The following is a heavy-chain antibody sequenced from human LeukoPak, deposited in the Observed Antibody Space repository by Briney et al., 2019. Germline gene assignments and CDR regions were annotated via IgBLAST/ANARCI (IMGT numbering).Heavy chain of an antibody. V-gene: IGHV3-13*04. CDR3: AREGSCGGDCPGYFDL. D-gene: IGHD2-21*02. CDR1: GFTFSTYD. J-gene: IGHJ2*01. Sequence: PGGSLRLSCAASGFTFSTYDMHWVRQSTGKGLEWVSAIDTAGNQYLPGSVKGRFTISRENAENSLYLQMNSLGVGDTAMYYCAREGSCGGDCPGYFDLWGRGTLVTVSS. CDR2: IDTAGNQ.